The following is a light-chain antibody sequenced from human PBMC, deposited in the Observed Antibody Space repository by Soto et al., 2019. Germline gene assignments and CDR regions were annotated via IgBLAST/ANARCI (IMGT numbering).Light chain of an antibody. CDR3: QTYDSSLSGWV. V-gene: IGLV1-40*01. CDR1: ISDIGAGYD. CDR2: GNN. J-gene: IGLJ3*02. Sequence: QAVVTQPPSVSEAPGQGVTISCTGSISDIGAGYDVQWYQQLPGIAPKLLIYGNNNRPSGVPDRFSGSKSGTSASLAITGLQAEDEADYYCQTYDSSLSGWVFGGGTKLTVL.